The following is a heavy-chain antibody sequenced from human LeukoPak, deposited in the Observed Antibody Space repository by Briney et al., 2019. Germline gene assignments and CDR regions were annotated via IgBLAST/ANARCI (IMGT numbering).Heavy chain of an antibody. CDR2: INPNSGGT. D-gene: IGHD4-17*01. CDR1: GYTFTSYG. V-gene: IGHV1-2*02. CDR3: ARDPRLDYGDTYNWFDP. Sequence: ASVKVSCKASGYTFTSYGISWVRQAPGQGLEWMGWINPNSGGTNYAQKFQGRVTMTRDTSISTAYMELSRLRSDDTAVYYCARDPRLDYGDTYNWFDPWGQGTLVTVSS. J-gene: IGHJ5*02.